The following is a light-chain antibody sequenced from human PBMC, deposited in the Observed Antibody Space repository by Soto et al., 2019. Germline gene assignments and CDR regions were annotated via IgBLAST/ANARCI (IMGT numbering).Light chain of an antibody. CDR3: TSPTGSSTLV. V-gene: IGLV2-14*03. CDR2: GVT. J-gene: IGLJ1*01. CDR1: ISDVGGSNY. Sequence: QSVLTRPASVSGSPGQSISISCTGSISDVGGSNYVSWYQQHPGKAPKLLIYGVTGRPSGISDRFSGSKSGTTASLTISGLQADDEADYYCTSPTGSSTLVFGSGTKVTVL.